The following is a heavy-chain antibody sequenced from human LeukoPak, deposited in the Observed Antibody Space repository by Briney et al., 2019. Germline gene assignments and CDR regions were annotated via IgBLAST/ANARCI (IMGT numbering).Heavy chain of an antibody. CDR2: ISSSSSYI. CDR1: GFTFSSYA. D-gene: IGHD6-6*01. CDR3: ARDGRGSSSRD. V-gene: IGHV3-21*01. J-gene: IGHJ4*02. Sequence: GGSLRLSCAASGFTFSSYAMSWVRQAPGKGLEWVSSISSSSSYIYCADSVKGRFTISRDNAKNSLYLQMNSLRAEDTAVYYCARDGRGSSSRDWGQGTLVTVSS.